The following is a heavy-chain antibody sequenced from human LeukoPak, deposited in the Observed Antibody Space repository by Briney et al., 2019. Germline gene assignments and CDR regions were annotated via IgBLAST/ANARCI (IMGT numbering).Heavy chain of an antibody. D-gene: IGHD6-13*01. J-gene: IGHJ3*02. V-gene: IGHV4-30-4*08. CDR2: IYYSGST. CDR1: GGSISSGDYY. Sequence: SETLSLTCTVSGGSISSGDYYWSWIRQPPGEGLEWIGYIYYSGSTYYNPSLKSRVTISVDTSKNQFSLKLSSVTAADTAVYYCARDHRKEQLVHDAFDIWGQGTMVTVSS. CDR3: ARDHRKEQLVHDAFDI.